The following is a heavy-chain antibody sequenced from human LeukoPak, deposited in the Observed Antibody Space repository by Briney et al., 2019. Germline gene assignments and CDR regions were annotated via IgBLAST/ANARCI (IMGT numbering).Heavy chain of an antibody. Sequence: SETLSLTCTVSGGSISSSSYYWGWFRQPPGKGLEWIGSIYYSGSTYSTPSLKGRVTISVDTSKNQFSLKLSSVTAADTAVFYCARQDKGGYNWLPHWGQGTMVTVSS. J-gene: IGHJ5*02. CDR1: GGSISSSSYY. CDR3: ARQDKGGYNWLPH. D-gene: IGHD3-16*01. CDR2: IYYSGST. V-gene: IGHV4-39*01.